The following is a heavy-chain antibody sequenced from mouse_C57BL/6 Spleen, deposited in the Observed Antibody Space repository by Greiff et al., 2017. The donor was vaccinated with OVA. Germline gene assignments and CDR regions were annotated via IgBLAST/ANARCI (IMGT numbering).Heavy chain of an antibody. CDR2: IDPSDSYT. D-gene: IGHD1-3*01. J-gene: IGHJ3*01. V-gene: IGHV1-69*01. CDR3: ARNLYLAY. CDR1: GYTFTSYW. Sequence: QVQLKQPGAELVMPGASVKLSCKASGYTFTSYWMHWVKQRPGQGLEWIGEIDPSDSYTNYNQKFKGKSTLTVDKSSSTAYMQLSSLTSEDSAVYYCARNLYLAYWGQGTLVTVSA.